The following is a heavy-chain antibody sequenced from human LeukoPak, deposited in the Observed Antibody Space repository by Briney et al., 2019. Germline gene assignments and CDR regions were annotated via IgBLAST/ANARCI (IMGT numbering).Heavy chain of an antibody. Sequence: PGGSLRLPCAASGFTFSSYWMSWVRQAPGKGLEWVANIKQDGSEKYYVDSVKGRFTISRDNAKNSLYLQMNSLRAEDTAVYYCARGYSSGWYGGDAFDIWGQGTMVTVSS. CDR1: GFTFSSYW. CDR2: IKQDGSEK. D-gene: IGHD6-19*01. CDR3: ARGYSSGWYGGDAFDI. V-gene: IGHV3-7*01. J-gene: IGHJ3*02.